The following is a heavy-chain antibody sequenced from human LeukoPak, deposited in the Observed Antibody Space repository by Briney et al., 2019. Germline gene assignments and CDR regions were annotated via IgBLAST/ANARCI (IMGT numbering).Heavy chain of an antibody. CDR3: ATTYYYGSGAYSLVY. V-gene: IGHV4-59*01. Sequence: SETLSLTCTLSGGAISRYYWGWIPQPPGKGLEWIGYIDYIGRTKYNPSLNCRVTISEDTSKNQFSLKLSSVTAADTAVYYCATTYYYGSGAYSLVYWGQGTLVTVSS. CDR1: GGAISRYY. J-gene: IGHJ4*02. CDR2: IDYIGRT. D-gene: IGHD3-10*01.